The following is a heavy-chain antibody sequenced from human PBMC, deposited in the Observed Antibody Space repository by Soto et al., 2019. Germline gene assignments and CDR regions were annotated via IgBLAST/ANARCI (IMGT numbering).Heavy chain of an antibody. J-gene: IGHJ4*02. CDR1: GFNLSHPW. V-gene: IGHV3-15*01. CDR2: IKSKTDGGTT. D-gene: IGHD5-18*01. Sequence: PGGSLRLSCVASGFNLSHPWMTWVRQAAGKGLEWVGRIKSKTDGGTTDYAAPVKGRFTISRDDSKNTLYLQMNSLKTEDTAVYYCTTRGDLVDTAMVDYWGQGTLVTVSS. CDR3: TTRGDLVDTAMVDY.